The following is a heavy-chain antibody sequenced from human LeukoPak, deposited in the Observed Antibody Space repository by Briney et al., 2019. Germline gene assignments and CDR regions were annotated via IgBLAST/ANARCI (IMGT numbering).Heavy chain of an antibody. D-gene: IGHD6-19*01. CDR1: GFTFSYYE. CDR3: ARDGDIAVATAPYYFDY. V-gene: IGHV3-48*03. CDR2: ITGGSTTK. Sequence: GGSLRLSCAASGFTFSYYEMIWVCQAPGKGLEWVSYITGGSTTKNYADSVKGRFTISRDNAKNSLYLQMNGLRAEDTAIYYCARDGDIAVATAPYYFDYWGQGILVTVSS. J-gene: IGHJ4*02.